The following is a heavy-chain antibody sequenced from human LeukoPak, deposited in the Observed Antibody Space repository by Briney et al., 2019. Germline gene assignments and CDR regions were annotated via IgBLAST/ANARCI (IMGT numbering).Heavy chain of an antibody. CDR1: GGSISGSNW. V-gene: IGHV4-4*02. CDR3: ALRGNVVVTADTNTLSDY. J-gene: IGHJ4*02. Sequence: SETLSLTCAVSGGSISGSNWWSWVRQPPGKGLEWIGEIYHSGSTNYNPSLKSRVTISVDKSKNQFSLKLSSVTAADTAVYYCALRGNVVVTADTNTLSDYWGQGTLVTVSS. CDR2: IYHSGST. D-gene: IGHD2-21*02.